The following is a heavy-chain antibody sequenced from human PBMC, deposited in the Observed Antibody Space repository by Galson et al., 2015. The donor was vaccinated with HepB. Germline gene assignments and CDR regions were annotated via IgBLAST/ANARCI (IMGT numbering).Heavy chain of an antibody. CDR2: ISSSGRYI. D-gene: IGHD3-3*01. Sequence: SLRLSCAASGFTFTTYSFSWVRQAPGKGLEWVSSISSSGRYIYYADSLQGRFTISRDNAKNSLYLQMNSLRAEDTAVFYCAKGYDFWSGYTYWYFDLWGRGTLVTVSS. CDR1: GFTFTTYS. J-gene: IGHJ2*01. CDR3: AKGYDFWSGYTYWYFDL. V-gene: IGHV3-21*04.